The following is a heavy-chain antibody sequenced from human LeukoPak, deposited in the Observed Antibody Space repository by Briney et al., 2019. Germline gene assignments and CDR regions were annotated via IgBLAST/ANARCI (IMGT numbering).Heavy chain of an antibody. D-gene: IGHD4-23*01. Sequence: PGGSLKLSCAASGFTVSSNYMSWVRQAPGKGLEWVSVIYSGGSSYYADSVKGRFTISRDNSKNTLYLQMNSLRAEDTAVYYCARDRLVTTVAYIDYWGQGTLVTVSS. V-gene: IGHV3-53*01. CDR2: IYSGGSS. CDR3: ARDRLVTTVAYIDY. CDR1: GFTVSSNY. J-gene: IGHJ4*02.